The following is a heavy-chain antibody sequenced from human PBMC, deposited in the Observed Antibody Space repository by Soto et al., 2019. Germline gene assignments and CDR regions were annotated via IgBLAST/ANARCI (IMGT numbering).Heavy chain of an antibody. CDR3: ARGRKGIAVAGFPYYFDY. CDR1: GGSISSYY. V-gene: IGHV4-59*01. Sequence: PSETLSLTCTVSGGSISSYYWIWIRQPPGKGLEWIGHIYYSGSTNYNPSLKSRVTISADTSKNQFSLKLSSVTAADTAVYYCARGRKGIAVAGFPYYFDYWGQGTLVTVSS. D-gene: IGHD6-19*01. CDR2: IYYSGST. J-gene: IGHJ4*02.